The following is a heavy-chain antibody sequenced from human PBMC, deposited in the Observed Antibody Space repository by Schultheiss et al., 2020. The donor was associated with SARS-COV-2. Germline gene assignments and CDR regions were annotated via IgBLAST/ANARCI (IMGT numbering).Heavy chain of an antibody. CDR3: ARDLRRYCSSTSCYQAFDI. V-gene: IGHV1-18*01. J-gene: IGHJ3*02. CDR1: GYTFTSYG. CDR2: ISAYNGNT. Sequence: ASVKVSCKASGYTFTSYGISWVRQAPGQGLEWMGWISAYNGNTNYAQKLQGRVTMTTDTSTSTAYMELRSLRSDDTAVYYCARDLRRYCSSTSCYQAFDIWGQGTMVTFSS. D-gene: IGHD2-2*01.